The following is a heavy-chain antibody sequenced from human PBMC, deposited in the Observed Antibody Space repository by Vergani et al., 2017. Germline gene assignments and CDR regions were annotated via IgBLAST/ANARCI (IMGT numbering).Heavy chain of an antibody. CDR1: GFSLSSDLG. V-gene: IGHV2-5*02. D-gene: IGHD3-3*01. CDR2: IYGDDDK. J-gene: IGHJ5*02. CDR3: AHKIFSEGWFGP. Sequence: QITLKESGPTLVRPTQTLTLTCSFSGFSLSSDLGVAWIRQPPGKALEWLALIYGDDDKRHSPSLKSRLTITKDTSKSQVVLTMTNMDPVDTATYFCAHKIFSEGWFGPWGQGSLVTVSS.